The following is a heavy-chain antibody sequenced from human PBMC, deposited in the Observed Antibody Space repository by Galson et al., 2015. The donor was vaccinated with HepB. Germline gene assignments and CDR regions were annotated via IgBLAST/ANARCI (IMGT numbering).Heavy chain of an antibody. D-gene: IGHD3-16*02. Sequence: QSGAEVKKPGESLKISCKGSGYSFTSYWIGWVRQMPGKGLEWMGIIYPGDSDTRYSPSFQGQVTISADKSISTAYLQWSSLKASDTAMYYCARHWGELSLLDAFDIWGQGTMVTVSS. CDR3: ARHWGELSLLDAFDI. CDR1: GYSFTSYW. J-gene: IGHJ3*02. V-gene: IGHV5-51*01. CDR2: IYPGDSDT.